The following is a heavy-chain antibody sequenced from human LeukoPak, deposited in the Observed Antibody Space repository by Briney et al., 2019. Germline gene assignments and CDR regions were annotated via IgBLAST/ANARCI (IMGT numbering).Heavy chain of an antibody. CDR3: ARVASDTAMAPSGFDP. CDR1: GFTFSSYE. Sequence: GGSLRLSCAASGFTFSSYEMNWVRQAPGKGLEWVSYISSSGSTIYNADSVKGRFTISRDNAKNSLYLQMNSLRAEDTAVYYCARVASDTAMAPSGFDPWGQGTLVTVSS. V-gene: IGHV3-48*03. CDR2: ISSSGSTI. D-gene: IGHD5-18*01. J-gene: IGHJ5*02.